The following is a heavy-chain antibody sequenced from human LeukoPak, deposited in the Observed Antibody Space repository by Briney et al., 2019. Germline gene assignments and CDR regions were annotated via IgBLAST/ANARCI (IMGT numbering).Heavy chain of an antibody. J-gene: IGHJ4*02. CDR1: GGSISSGSYY. Sequence: PSETLSLTCTVSGGSISSGSYYWSWVRQPPGKGLEWIGYIYYSESTYYNPSLKSRVAISVDTSKNQFSLNLGSVTAADTAVYYCARSSFYSSSWYFDYWGQGTLVTVSS. D-gene: IGHD6-13*01. CDR2: IYYSEST. V-gene: IGHV4-30-4*08. CDR3: ARSSFYSSSWYFDY.